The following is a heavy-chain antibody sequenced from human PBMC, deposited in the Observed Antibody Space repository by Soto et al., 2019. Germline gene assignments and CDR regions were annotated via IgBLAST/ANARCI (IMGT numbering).Heavy chain of an antibody. CDR2: INTNTGNP. V-gene: IGHV7-4-1*01. J-gene: IGHJ4*01. Sequence: ASVKVSCKASGYTFTSYAMNWVRQAPGQGLEWMGWINTNTGNPTYAQGFTGRFVFSLDTSVSTAYLQICSLKAEDTAVYYCAREALIVVVVAAGWFLSRNFDYWG. D-gene: IGHD2-15*01. CDR1: GYTFTSYA. CDR3: AREALIVVVVAAGWFLSRNFDY.